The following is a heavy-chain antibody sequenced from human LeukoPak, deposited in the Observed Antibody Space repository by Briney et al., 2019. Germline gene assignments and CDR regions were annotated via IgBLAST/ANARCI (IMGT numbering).Heavy chain of an antibody. J-gene: IGHJ5*02. Sequence: GASVKVSCKASGYTFTGYYMHWVRQAPGQGLEWMGWINPNSGGTNYAQKFQGRVTMTRDTSISTAYMELSRLRSDDTAVYYCARDPVGYCSGGSCSTEGNWFDPWGQGTLVTVSP. V-gene: IGHV1-2*02. D-gene: IGHD2-15*01. CDR1: GYTFTGYY. CDR3: ARDPVGYCSGGSCSTEGNWFDP. CDR2: INPNSGGT.